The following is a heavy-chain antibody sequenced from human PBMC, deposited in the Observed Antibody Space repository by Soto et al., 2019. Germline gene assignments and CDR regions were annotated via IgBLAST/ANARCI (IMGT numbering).Heavy chain of an antibody. CDR2: IYWDDDK. CDR1: GFSLSTRGVG. V-gene: IGHV2-5*02. J-gene: IGHJ4*02. D-gene: IGHD2-15*01. CDR3: AHRRGPIYCSRGSCYFEC. Sequence: SGPTLVNPTQTLTLTCTSSGFSLSTRGVGVGWIRQPPGNALEWLALIYWDDDKRYSPSLKSRLTITKDTSKNQVVLTMTNMDTVDTATYYCAHRRGPIYCSRGSCYFECWGQGNMVTVSA.